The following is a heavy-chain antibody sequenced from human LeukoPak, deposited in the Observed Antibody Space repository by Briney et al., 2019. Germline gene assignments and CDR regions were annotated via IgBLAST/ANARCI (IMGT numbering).Heavy chain of an antibody. Sequence: SETLSLTCTVSGGSISSYYWSWIRQPPGKGLEWIGYIYTSGSTNYNPSLKSRVTISVDTSKNQFSLKLSSVTAADTAVYYCARGRYCSSTSCYKGRWFDPWGRGTLVTVSS. J-gene: IGHJ5*02. CDR1: GGSISSYY. V-gene: IGHV4-4*09. D-gene: IGHD2-2*02. CDR3: ARGRYCSSTSCYKGRWFDP. CDR2: IYTSGST.